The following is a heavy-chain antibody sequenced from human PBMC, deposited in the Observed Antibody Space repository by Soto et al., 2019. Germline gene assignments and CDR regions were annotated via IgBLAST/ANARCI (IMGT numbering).Heavy chain of an antibody. J-gene: IGHJ4*02. CDR3: ARWLDF. Sequence: VQLVESGGGVVQPGTSLRLSCAASGFTFRSYEMIWVRQAPGKGLEWVSYISSSDSTIYYADSVKGRFTISRDNAKNSLYLQMSSLRVEDTAVYYCARWLDFWGQGTLVTVSS. CDR2: ISSSDSTI. CDR1: GFTFRSYE. V-gene: IGHV3-48*03.